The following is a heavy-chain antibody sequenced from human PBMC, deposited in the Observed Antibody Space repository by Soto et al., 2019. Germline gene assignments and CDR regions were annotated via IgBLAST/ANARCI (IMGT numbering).Heavy chain of an antibody. CDR2: INHSGSI. J-gene: IGHJ5*02. Sequence: QVQLQQWGAGLLKPSETLSLTCAVYGGSFSGYYWSWIRQPPGKGLEWIGEINHSGSINYNPSLKRRVTISVETSKKQFSLKLSSVTAADTAVYYCARGRPPPRYGRTTSCYDGPPFDPWGQGTLVTVSS. CDR1: GGSFSGYY. D-gene: IGHD2-2*01. V-gene: IGHV4-34*01. CDR3: ARGRPPPRYGRTTSCYDGPPFDP.